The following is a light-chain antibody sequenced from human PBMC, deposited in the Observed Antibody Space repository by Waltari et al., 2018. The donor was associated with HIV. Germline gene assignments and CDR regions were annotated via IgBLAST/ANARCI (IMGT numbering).Light chain of an antibody. CDR1: QSISSN. CDR2: DAS. CDR3: QQYNDWLSWT. Sequence: EIVMTQSPATLSVSPGQRATVSCWASQSISSNLAWYQQRPGQAPRLLVYDASTRVAGIPARFSVSGFATEFTLTISSLQSEDFAVYYCQQYNDWLSWTFGQGTKVEMK. J-gene: IGKJ1*01. V-gene: IGKV3-15*01.